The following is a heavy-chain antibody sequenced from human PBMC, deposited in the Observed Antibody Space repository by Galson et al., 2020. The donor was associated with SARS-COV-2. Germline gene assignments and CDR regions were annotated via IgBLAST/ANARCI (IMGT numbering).Heavy chain of an antibody. CDR3: ARAKKVLLWFGELWWYFDY. CDR2: INHSGST. J-gene: IGHJ4*02. D-gene: IGHD3-10*01. Sequence: SETLSLTCAVYGGSFSGYYWSWIRQPPGKGLEWIGEINHSGSTNYNPSLKSRVTISVDTSKNQFSLKLSSVTAADTAVYYCARAKKVLLWFGELWWYFDYWGQGTLVTVSS. CDR1: GGSFSGYY. V-gene: IGHV4-34*01.